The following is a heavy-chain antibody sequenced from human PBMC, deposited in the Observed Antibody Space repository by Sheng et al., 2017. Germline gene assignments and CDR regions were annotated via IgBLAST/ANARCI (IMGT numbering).Heavy chain of an antibody. D-gene: IGHD3-22*01. CDR3: ARELYYYDSSGYHNYYYYYMDV. V-gene: IGHV4-4*07. CDR2: IYTSGST. CDR1: GGSISSYY. Sequence: QVQLQESGPGLVKPSETLSLTCTVSGGSISSYYWSWIRQPAGKGLEWIGRIYTSGSTNYNPSLKSRVTMSVDTSKNQFSLKLSSVTAADTAVYYCARELYYYDSSGYHNYYYYYMDVWGKGTTVTVSS. J-gene: IGHJ6*03.